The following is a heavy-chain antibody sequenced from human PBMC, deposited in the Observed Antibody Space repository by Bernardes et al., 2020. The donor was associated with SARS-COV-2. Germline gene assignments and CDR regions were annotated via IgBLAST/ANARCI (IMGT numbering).Heavy chain of an antibody. CDR2: IYIYDGKT. V-gene: IGHV1-18*04. Sequence: ASVKVSCKASGDRFNAYGLSWVRQAPGQGLEWMGWIYIYDGKTDYSQNFQGRVTMTTDTSTGTAYMELRSLRADDTAMYYCATMIRALDYWGQGTLVTVS. CDR1: GDRFNAYG. CDR3: ATMIRALDY. J-gene: IGHJ4*02. D-gene: IGHD3-10*01.